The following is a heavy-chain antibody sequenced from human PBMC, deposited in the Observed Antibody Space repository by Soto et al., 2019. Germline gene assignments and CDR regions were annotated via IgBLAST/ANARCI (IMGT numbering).Heavy chain of an antibody. CDR3: ARGSSSWYPGGFDY. D-gene: IGHD6-13*01. J-gene: IGHJ4*02. Sequence: SETLSLTCAVYGGSFSGYYWSWIRQPPGKGLEWIGEINHSGSTNYNPSLKSRVTISVDTSKNQFSLKLSSVTAADTAVYYCARGSSSWYPGGFDYWGQRTLVTVSS. CDR1: GGSFSGYY. V-gene: IGHV4-34*01. CDR2: INHSGST.